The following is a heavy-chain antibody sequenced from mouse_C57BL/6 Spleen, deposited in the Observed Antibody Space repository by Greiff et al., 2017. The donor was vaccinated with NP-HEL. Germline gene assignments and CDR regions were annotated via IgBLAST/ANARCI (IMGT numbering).Heavy chain of an antibody. CDR1: GFSLTSYG. J-gene: IGHJ4*01. CDR2: IWGDGST. D-gene: IGHD6-1*01. Sequence: VQLKESGPGLVAPSQSLSITCTVSGFSLTSYGVSWVRQPPGKGLEWMGVIWGDGSTNYHSALISRLSTSKENSTSQVFLKLHSLQTDDTATYYCAKPSAYYAMDYWGQGTSVTVSS. CDR3: AKPSAYYAMDY. V-gene: IGHV2-3*01.